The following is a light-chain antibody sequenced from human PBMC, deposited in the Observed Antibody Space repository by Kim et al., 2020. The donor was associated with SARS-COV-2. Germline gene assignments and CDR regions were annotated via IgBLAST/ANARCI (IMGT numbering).Light chain of an antibody. Sequence: QSSNICCTGTRRDVGRYYLVSWYQQHPGKAPKLMIYAGSKRPSGVSNRFSGSKSGNTASLTISGLQAEDEADYYCCSYADSSTYVFGTGTKVTVL. CDR2: AGS. CDR1: RRDVGRYYL. V-gene: IGLV2-23*01. CDR3: CSYADSSTYV. J-gene: IGLJ1*01.